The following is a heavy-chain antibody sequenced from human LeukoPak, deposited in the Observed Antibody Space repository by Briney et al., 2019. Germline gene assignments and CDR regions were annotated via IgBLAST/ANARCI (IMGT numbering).Heavy chain of an antibody. Sequence: PSETLSLTCAVYGGSFSGYYWSWIRQPPGKGLEWIGEINHGGSTNYNPSLKSRVTISVDTSKNQFSLRLSSVTAADTAVYYCARVRLRSTYYYYYGMDVWGQGTTVTVSS. CDR1: GGSFSGYY. CDR2: INHGGST. CDR3: ARVRLRSTYYYYYGMDV. J-gene: IGHJ6*02. V-gene: IGHV4-34*01. D-gene: IGHD4-17*01.